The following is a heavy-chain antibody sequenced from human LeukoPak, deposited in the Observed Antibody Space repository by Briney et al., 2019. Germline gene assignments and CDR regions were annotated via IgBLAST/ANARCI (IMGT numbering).Heavy chain of an antibody. V-gene: IGHV3-23*01. CDR2: ISGSGGST. Sequence: PGGSLRLSCAASGFTFSNCAMTWVRQTPGKGLEWVSAISGSGGSTYYADSVKGRFSISRDNSKNTLYMQMNSLRADDTAVYYCAKDWGGDLYYFDYWGQGILVTVSP. CDR1: GFTFSNCA. CDR3: AKDWGGDLYYFDY. D-gene: IGHD3-16*01. J-gene: IGHJ4*02.